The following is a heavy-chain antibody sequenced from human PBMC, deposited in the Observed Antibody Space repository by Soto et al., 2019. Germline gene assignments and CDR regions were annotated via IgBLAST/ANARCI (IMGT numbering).Heavy chain of an antibody. J-gene: IGHJ4*02. CDR1: VGTFSSYA. CDR2: IIPIFGTA. D-gene: IGHD3-22*01. V-gene: IGHV1-69*13. Sequence: SVTVSCKASVGTFSSYASSWVRQAPGQGLEWMGGIIPIFGTANYAQKFQGRVTITADESTSTDYMELSSLRSEDTAMYYCARDRSHSSAYWWLDYWGQGTQVTVSS. CDR3: ARDRSHSSAYWWLDY.